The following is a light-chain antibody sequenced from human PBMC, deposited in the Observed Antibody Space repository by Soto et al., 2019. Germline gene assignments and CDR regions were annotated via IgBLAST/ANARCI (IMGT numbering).Light chain of an antibody. CDR2: GAS. J-gene: IGKJ2*01. CDR3: QHYGGSQYT. Sequence: EIVLTQSPGTLSLSPGERATLSCRASQSVISNYLNWYQQKPGQAPRLLIYGASTRATGTQDRFSGSGSGTGFTLTISRLEPEDCAVYYCQHYGGSQYTFGQGTKLDIK. CDR1: QSVISNY. V-gene: IGKV3-20*01.